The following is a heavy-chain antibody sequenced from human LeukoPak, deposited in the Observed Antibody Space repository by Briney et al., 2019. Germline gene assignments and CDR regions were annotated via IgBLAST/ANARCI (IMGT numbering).Heavy chain of an antibody. CDR3: ARDGPPYCSGGSCYYVA. CDR2: ISAYNGNT. Sequence: ASVKVSCKASGYTFTSYGISWVRQAPGQGLEWMGWISAYNGNTNYAQKLQGRVTMTTDTSTSTAYMELRSLRSDDTAVYYCARDGPPYCSGGSCYYVARGQGTLVTVSS. J-gene: IGHJ4*02. D-gene: IGHD2-15*01. CDR1: GYTFTSYG. V-gene: IGHV1-18*01.